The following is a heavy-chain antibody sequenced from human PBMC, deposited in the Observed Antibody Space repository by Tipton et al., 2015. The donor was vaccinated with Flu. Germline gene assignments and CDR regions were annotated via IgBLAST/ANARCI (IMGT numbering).Heavy chain of an antibody. CDR1: GFTFSRYA. D-gene: IGHD2-2*01. V-gene: IGHV3-23*01. CDR3: AKDSRYCTSTRCYVRPNAEYFQH. Sequence: SLRLSCAASGFTFSRYAMSWVRQAPGKGLEWVSSIRGGGGRWVSSILGGGGSAHYADSVKGQFTISRDNSKNTLYLQMNGLRAEDSAVYYCAKDSRYCTSTRCYVRPNAEYFQHWGQGTLVTVSS. J-gene: IGHJ1*01. CDR2: IRGGGGRWVSSILGGGGSA.